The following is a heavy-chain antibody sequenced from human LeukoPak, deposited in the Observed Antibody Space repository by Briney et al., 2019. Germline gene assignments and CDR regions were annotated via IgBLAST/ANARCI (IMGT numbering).Heavy chain of an antibody. V-gene: IGHV4-59*08. CDR1: GGSIRRYY. CDR2: VYYSGST. D-gene: IGHD3-16*01. J-gene: IGHJ6*02. CDR3: ARHFTGPGTYTPYFGMDV. Sequence: PSETLSLTCTVSGGSIRRYYCSWIRQPPGKGLEWVGYVYYSGSTSYNPSLKSRVTISVDASKNQFSLTLSSVTAADTAVYYCARHFTGPGTYTPYFGMDVWGQGTTVTVSS.